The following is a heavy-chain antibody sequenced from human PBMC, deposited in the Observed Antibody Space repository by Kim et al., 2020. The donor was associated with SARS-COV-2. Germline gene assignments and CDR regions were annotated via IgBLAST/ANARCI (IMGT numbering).Heavy chain of an antibody. CDR2: INHSGST. Sequence: SETLSLTCAVYGGSFSGYSWTWIRQPPGKGLEWIGEINHSGSTNYNPSLQSRVSISIDTSKNQFSLRLRSVTAADTAVYHCARGRAGVVPAPVLGLGPYYEYYIMDVWGRGTPVTVSS. V-gene: IGHV4-34*01. D-gene: IGHD3-3*01. CDR3: ARGRAGVVPAPVLGLGPYYEYYIMDV. J-gene: IGHJ6*02. CDR1: GGSFSGYS.